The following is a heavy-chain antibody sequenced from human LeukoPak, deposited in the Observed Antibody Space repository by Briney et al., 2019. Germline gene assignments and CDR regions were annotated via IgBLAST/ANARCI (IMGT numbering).Heavy chain of an antibody. D-gene: IGHD5-24*01. Sequence: GASVKVSCKASGYTFTGYYMHWVRQAPGQGLEWMGWISAYNGNTNYAQKLQGRVTMTTDTSTSTAYMELSSLRSEDTAVYYCARAKSLRDMATSQGSWGQGTLVTVSS. J-gene: IGHJ5*02. V-gene: IGHV1-18*04. CDR2: ISAYNGNT. CDR1: GYTFTGYY. CDR3: ARAKSLRDMATSQGS.